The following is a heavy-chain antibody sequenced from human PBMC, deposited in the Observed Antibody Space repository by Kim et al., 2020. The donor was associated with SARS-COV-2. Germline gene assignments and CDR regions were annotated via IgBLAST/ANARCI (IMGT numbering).Heavy chain of an antibody. D-gene: IGHD2-2*01. CDR2: IYYSGST. Sequence: SETLSLTCTVSGGSISSYYWSWIRQPPGKGLEWIGYIYYSGSTNYNPSLKSRVTISVDTSKNQFSLKLSSVTAADTAVYYCAREIFHQLLVGTHNWFDPWGQGTLVTVSS. CDR3: AREIFHQLLVGTHNWFDP. CDR1: GGSISSYY. V-gene: IGHV4-59*01. J-gene: IGHJ5*02.